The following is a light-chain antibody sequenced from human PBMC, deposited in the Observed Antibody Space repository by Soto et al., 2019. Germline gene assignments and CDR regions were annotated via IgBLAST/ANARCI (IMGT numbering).Light chain of an antibody. CDR2: RNN. Sequence: QAVVTQPPSASGTPGQRVTISCSGSSSNIGSNRVYWYQQVPGTAPKLLIFRNNQRPSGVPDRFSGSKSGSSASLALNGLRSEDEADYYCSTWDDSLSSLVFGRGTKLTVL. J-gene: IGLJ1*01. CDR3: STWDDSLSSLV. CDR1: SSNIGSNR. V-gene: IGLV1-47*01.